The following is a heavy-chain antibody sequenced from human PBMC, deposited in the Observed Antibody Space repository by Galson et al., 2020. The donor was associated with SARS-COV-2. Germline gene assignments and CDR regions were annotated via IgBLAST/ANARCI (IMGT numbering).Heavy chain of an antibody. V-gene: IGHV3-21*01. CDR3: ASGGYTTGWGAFDI. Sequence: KIGESLKISCAAPGFSFSTNSVNWVRQAPGKGLEWVSYILTRSNYIYYADSVKGRFTISRDNAKNSLLLQMNSLRVEDRAVYYCASGGYTTGWGAFDIWGQGTKVTVSS. D-gene: IGHD2-2*02. J-gene: IGHJ3*02. CDR1: GFSFSTNS. CDR2: ILTRSNYI.